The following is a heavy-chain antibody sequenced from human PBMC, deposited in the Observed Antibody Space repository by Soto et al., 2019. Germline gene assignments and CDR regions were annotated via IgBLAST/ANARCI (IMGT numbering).Heavy chain of an antibody. CDR3: AKEWYHSPYAAFDL. V-gene: IGHV3-53*01. J-gene: IGHJ3*01. Sequence: PGGSLRLSCAASGVTVSSNYMSWVRQAPGKGLEWVSVIYSGGSTYYADSVKGRFTISRDNSKNTLYLQMNSLRAEDTAVYYCAKEWYHSPYAAFDLWGQGTMAPVSS. D-gene: IGHD1-20*01. CDR1: GVTVSSNY. CDR2: IYSGGST.